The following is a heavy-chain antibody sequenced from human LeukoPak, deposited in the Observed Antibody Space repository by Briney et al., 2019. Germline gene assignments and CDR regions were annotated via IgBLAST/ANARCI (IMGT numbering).Heavy chain of an antibody. D-gene: IGHD3-22*01. CDR3: ARDGTYDSPWDYSYYYMDV. CDR1: GGSISSYY. J-gene: IGHJ6*03. CDR2: IYTSGST. Sequence: PSETLSLTCTVSGGSISSYYWSWIRQPAGKGLEWIGRIYTSGSTNYNPSLKSRVTMSVDTSKNQFSLKLSSVTAADTAVYYCARDGTYDSPWDYSYYYMDVWGKGTTVTISS. V-gene: IGHV4-4*07.